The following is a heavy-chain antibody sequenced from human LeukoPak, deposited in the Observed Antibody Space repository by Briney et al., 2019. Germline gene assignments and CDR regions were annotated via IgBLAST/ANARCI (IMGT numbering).Heavy chain of an antibody. Sequence: PGGSLRLSCVASGFTFSSCGMHWVRQAPGKGLEWVAVISYDGSNKFYADSVKGRFTISRDNAKNSLYLQMNSLRAEDTAVYYCARDSVTMIVAYYFDYWGQGTLVTVSS. D-gene: IGHD3-22*01. CDR2: ISYDGSNK. J-gene: IGHJ4*02. CDR3: ARDSVTMIVAYYFDY. V-gene: IGHV3-30*03. CDR1: GFTFSSCG.